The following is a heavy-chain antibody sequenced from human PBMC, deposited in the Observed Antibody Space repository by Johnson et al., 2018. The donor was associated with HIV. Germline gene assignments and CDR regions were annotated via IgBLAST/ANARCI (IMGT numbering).Heavy chain of an antibody. Sequence: QMQLVESGGGVVRPGGSLRLSCAASGFTFDDYGMSWVRQAPGKGLEWVAVISHDGSNKYYADSVKGRFTISRDNSKNTLYLQMNSLRAEDTAVYYCARIGLPYYYGSGSYSHDAFDIWGQGTMVTVSS. J-gene: IGHJ3*02. CDR1: GFTFDDYG. CDR2: ISHDGSNK. CDR3: ARIGLPYYYGSGSYSHDAFDI. D-gene: IGHD3-10*01. V-gene: IGHV3-30*03.